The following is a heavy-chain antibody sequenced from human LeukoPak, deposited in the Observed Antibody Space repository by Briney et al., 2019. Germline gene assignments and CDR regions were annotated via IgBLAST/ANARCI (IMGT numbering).Heavy chain of an antibody. D-gene: IGHD3-22*01. Sequence: ASVTVSFTASGYTFTIYYMHWVRQAPGQGLEWMGIINPSGGSTSYAQKFQGRVTMTRDTSKNQFSLKLSSVTAADTAVYYCASCDGDYYDSSGYFNYWGQGTLVTVSS. CDR2: INPSGGST. CDR3: ASCDGDYYDSSGYFNY. V-gene: IGHV1-46*01. J-gene: IGHJ4*02. CDR1: GYTFTIYY.